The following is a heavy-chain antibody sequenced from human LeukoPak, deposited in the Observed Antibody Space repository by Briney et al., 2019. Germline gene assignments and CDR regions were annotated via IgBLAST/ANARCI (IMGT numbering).Heavy chain of an antibody. D-gene: IGHD6-19*01. V-gene: IGHV4-59*01. J-gene: IGHJ2*01. CDR2: IYYSGST. Sequence: SETLSLTCTVSGGSISSYYWRWIRQPPGKGLEWIGYIYYSGSTNYNPSLKSRVTISVDTSKNQFSLKLSSVTAADTAVYYCARVPRIAVAGTIYWYFDLWGRGTLVTVSS. CDR3: ARVPRIAVAGTIYWYFDL. CDR1: GGSISSYY.